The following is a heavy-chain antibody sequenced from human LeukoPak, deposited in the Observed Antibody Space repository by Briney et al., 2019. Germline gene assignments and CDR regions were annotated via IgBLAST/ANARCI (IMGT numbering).Heavy chain of an antibody. CDR3: ARALTLFRGVPNLDF. CDR2: TSFVGGKN. J-gene: IGHJ4*02. Sequence: PGGSLRLSCAASGFTFDDYGMSWVRQAPGKGLEWVAGTSFVGGKNYYIDSVKGRFTISRDNPKNTLYLQMNILRAEDTAVYYCARALTLFRGVPNLDFWGQGTLVSVSS. V-gene: IGHV3-30*03. D-gene: IGHD3-10*01. CDR1: GFTFDDYG.